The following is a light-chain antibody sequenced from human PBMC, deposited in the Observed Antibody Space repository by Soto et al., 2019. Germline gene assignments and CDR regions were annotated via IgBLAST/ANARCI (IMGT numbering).Light chain of an antibody. CDR3: QQYNTYTLT. J-gene: IGKJ4*02. CDR2: DAS. CDR1: QIISTW. V-gene: IGKV1-5*01. Sequence: DIQRTQSPSTLSASLGDRVTISCRASQIISTWLAWYQQKPGKAPKLLIYDASSLESGVPSRFSGSGSGTEFTLTISSLQPDDFATYYCQQYNTYTLTFGGGTKVDIK.